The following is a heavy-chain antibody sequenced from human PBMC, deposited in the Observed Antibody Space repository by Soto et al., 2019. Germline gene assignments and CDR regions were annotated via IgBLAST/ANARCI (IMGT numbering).Heavy chain of an antibody. J-gene: IGHJ6*02. CDR1: GYTFTSYY. CDR3: AREKTVKRYYCYGMDV. V-gene: IGHV1-46*01. CDR2: INPSGGST. Sequence: QVQLVQSGAEVKKPGASVKVSCKASGYTFTSYYMHWVRQAPGQGLEWMGIINPSGGSTSYAQKFQSRVTMTRDTSTSNVYMELSSLGSEDTTVYYCAREKTVKRYYCYGMDVLGQGPTVTVSS. D-gene: IGHD1-1*01.